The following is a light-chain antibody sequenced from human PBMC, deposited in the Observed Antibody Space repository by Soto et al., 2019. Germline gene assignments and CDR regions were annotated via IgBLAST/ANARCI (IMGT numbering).Light chain of an antibody. CDR3: QQYGSSPSIT. CDR1: QSVSSSY. V-gene: IGKV3-20*01. J-gene: IGKJ5*01. Sequence: EIVLTQSPGTLSLSPGERATLSCRASQSVSSSYLAWYQQKPGQAPRLLIYGASSRATGIPDRFSGSGSGPDFTLTISRLETEDFAVYYCQQYGSSPSITFGQGTRLEIK. CDR2: GAS.